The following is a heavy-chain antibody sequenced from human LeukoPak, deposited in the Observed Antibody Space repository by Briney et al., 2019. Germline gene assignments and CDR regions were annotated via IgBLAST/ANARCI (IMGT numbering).Heavy chain of an antibody. CDR2: ISYDGSNK. Sequence: PGGSLRLSCAASGFTFSSYGMHWVRQAPGKGLEWVAVISYDGSNKYYADSAKGRFTISRDNSKNTLYLQMNSLRAEDTAVYYCAKDEGYFDTAYYFDYWGQGTLVTVSS. CDR1: GFTFSSYG. J-gene: IGHJ4*02. D-gene: IGHD3-9*01. V-gene: IGHV3-30*18. CDR3: AKDEGYFDTAYYFDY.